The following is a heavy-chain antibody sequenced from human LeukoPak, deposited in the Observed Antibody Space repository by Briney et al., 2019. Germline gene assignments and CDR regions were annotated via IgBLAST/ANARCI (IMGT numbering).Heavy chain of an antibody. V-gene: IGHV1-2*04. D-gene: IGHD2-2*01. CDR1: GYTFTGYY. Sequence: ASVKVSCKASGYTFTGYYMHWVRQAPGQGLEWMGWINPNSGGTNYAQKFQGWVTMTRDTSISTAYMELSRLRSDDTAVYYCAAWGVVPAAITTLYYYGMDVWGQGTTVTVSS. J-gene: IGHJ6*02. CDR3: AAWGVVPAAITTLYYYGMDV. CDR2: INPNSGGT.